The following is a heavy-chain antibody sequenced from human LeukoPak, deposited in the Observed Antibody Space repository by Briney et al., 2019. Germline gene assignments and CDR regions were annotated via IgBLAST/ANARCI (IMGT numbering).Heavy chain of an antibody. Sequence: GRSLRLSCAASGFTFDDYAMHWVRQAPGKGLEWVSGISWNSGSIGYADSVKGRFTISRDNAKNSLYLQMNSLRAEDMALYYCAKASGIMRYFDLWGRGTLVTVSS. CDR1: GFTFDDYA. CDR2: ISWNSGSI. V-gene: IGHV3-9*03. J-gene: IGHJ2*01. CDR3: AKASGIMRYFDL.